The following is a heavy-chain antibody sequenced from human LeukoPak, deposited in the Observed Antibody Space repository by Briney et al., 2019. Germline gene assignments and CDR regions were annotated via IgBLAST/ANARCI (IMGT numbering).Heavy chain of an antibody. J-gene: IGHJ4*02. CDR3: ARDGREYCSGGSCYSEGSFDY. CDR1: GYSISSGYY. D-gene: IGHD2-15*01. CDR2: IYHSGST. Sequence: SETLSLTCTVSGYSISSGYYWGWIRQPPGKGLEWIGSIYHSGSTYYNPSLKSRVTISVDTSKNQFSLKLSSVTAADTAVYYCARDGREYCSGGSCYSEGSFDYWGQGTLVTVSS. V-gene: IGHV4-38-2*02.